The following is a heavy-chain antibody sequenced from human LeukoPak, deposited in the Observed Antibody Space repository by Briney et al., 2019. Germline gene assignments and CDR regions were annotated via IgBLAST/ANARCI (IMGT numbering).Heavy chain of an antibody. CDR1: GFTFDDHA. V-gene: IGHV3-9*01. CDR2: ISWNTVAI. D-gene: IGHD6-19*01. J-gene: IGHJ4*02. CDR3: AKAKDVGSGWYSFDY. Sequence: RTGGSLRLSCAASGFTFDDHAMHWVRQAPGKGLEWVSGISWNTVAIGYADSVRGRFTISRDNAKNSLYLQMNSLRPEDTALYYCAKAKDVGSGWYSFDYWGQGTLVTVSS.